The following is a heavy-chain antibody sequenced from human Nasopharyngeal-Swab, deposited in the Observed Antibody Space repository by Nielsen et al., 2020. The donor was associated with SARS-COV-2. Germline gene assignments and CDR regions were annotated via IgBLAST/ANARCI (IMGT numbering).Heavy chain of an antibody. D-gene: IGHD2-15*01. V-gene: IGHV3-23*01. CDR2: ISGSGGST. J-gene: IGHJ6*03. CDR1: GFTFSSYA. CDR3: AKLGCSGGSCYRMLDYYYYYMDV. Sequence: GSLRLSCAASGFTFSSYAMSWVRQAPGKGLEWVSAISGSGGSTYYADSVKGRFTISRDNSKNTLYLQMNSLRAEDTAVYYCAKLGCSGGSCYRMLDYYYYYMDVWGKGTTVTVSS.